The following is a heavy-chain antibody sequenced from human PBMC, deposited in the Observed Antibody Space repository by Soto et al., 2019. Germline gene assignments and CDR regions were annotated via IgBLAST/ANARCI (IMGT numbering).Heavy chain of an antibody. CDR2: IYYSGST. J-gene: IGHJ3*02. D-gene: IGHD2-15*01. CDR3: ARDFCSGGSCYPWPAFDI. Sequence: TSETLSLTCTVSGGSISSSSYYWGWIRQPPGKGLEWIGSIYYSGSTYYNPSLKSRVTISVDTSKNQFSLKLSSVTAADTAVYYCARDFCSGGSCYPWPAFDIWGQGTMVTVSS. CDR1: GGSISSSSYY. V-gene: IGHV4-39*01.